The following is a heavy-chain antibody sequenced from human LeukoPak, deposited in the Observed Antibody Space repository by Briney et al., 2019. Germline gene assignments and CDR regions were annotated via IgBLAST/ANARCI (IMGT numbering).Heavy chain of an antibody. D-gene: IGHD5-18*01. CDR1: GGSISSYY. V-gene: IGHV4-59*08. J-gene: IGHJ3*02. CDR3: ARGYSYGFRGVRAFDI. CDR2: IYYSGST. Sequence: SETLSLTCTVSGGSISSYYWSWLRQPPGKGLEWIGYIYYSGSTNYNPSLKSRVTISVDTSKNQFSLKLSSVTAADTAVYYCARGYSYGFRGVRAFDIWGQGTMVTVSS.